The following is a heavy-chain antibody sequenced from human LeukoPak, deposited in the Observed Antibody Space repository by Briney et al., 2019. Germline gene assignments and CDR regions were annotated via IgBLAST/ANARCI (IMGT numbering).Heavy chain of an antibody. CDR2: IKSKTAGGTA. V-gene: IGHV3-15*01. CDR3: TTVTDY. CDR1: GFTFCNAW. Sequence: GGSLRLSCAVSGFTFCNAWMSWVRQAPGKGLEWVGRIKSKTAGGTADYAAPVKGRFTISRDDSKNTLYLQMNSLKAEDTAIYYCTTVTDYWGQGTLVTVSS. J-gene: IGHJ4*02.